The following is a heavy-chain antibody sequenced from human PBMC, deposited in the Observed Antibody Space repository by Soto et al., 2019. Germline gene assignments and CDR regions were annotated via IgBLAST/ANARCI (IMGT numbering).Heavy chain of an antibody. CDR3: AREGSSFDAGNMDV. CDR1: GYTFTGYY. CDR2: INPNSGVT. J-gene: IGHJ6*02. V-gene: IGHV1-2*04. D-gene: IGHD6-6*01. Sequence: QVQLVQSGAEVKKPGASVKVSCKASGYTFTGYYMHWVRQAPGQGLEWMGWINPNSGVTNYAQKVQGWVTMTRDTSISTAYMELSRLRSDDTAVYYCAREGSSFDAGNMDVWGQGTTVTVS.